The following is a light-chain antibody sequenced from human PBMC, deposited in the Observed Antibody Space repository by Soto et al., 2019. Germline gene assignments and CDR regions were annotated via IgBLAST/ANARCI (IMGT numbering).Light chain of an antibody. J-gene: IGKJ2*01. CDR3: QQYENRPST. V-gene: IGKV1-33*01. Sequence: DIQMTQSASSLSASVGDRVTITCNARQVISNYLNWYQQKPGKAPKLLIYDISTLEIGVPSRFSGSGSGTDFNFTITGLQPEDSATYYCQQYENRPSTFGQGTKVEI. CDR2: DIS. CDR1: QVISNY.